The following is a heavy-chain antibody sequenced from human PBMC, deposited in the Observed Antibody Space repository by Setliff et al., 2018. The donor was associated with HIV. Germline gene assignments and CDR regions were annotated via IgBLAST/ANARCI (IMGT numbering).Heavy chain of an antibody. CDR2: INHSGST. Sequence: SETLSLTCAVYGGSFSGYYWSWIRQPPGKGLEWIGEINHSGSTYYNSSLKSRVTISVDTSKNQFSLNLSSVTAADTAIYYCARVPTSSWYVTTQRTKEYFHHWGQGTLVTVSS. D-gene: IGHD6-13*01. CDR3: ARVPTSSWYVTTQRTKEYFHH. CDR1: GGSFSGYY. J-gene: IGHJ1*01. V-gene: IGHV4-34*01.